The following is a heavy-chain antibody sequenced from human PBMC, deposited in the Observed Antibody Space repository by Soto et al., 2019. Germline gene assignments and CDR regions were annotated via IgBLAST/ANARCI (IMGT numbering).Heavy chain of an antibody. CDR3: ARSRGDIVATEWYFEL. CDR1: GGSFSGYY. V-gene: IGHV4-34*01. Sequence: PSETLSLTCAVYGGSFSGYYWSWIRQPPGKGLEWIGEINHSGSTNYNPSLKSRVTISVDTSKNQFSLKLSSVTAADTAVYYCARSRGDIVATEWYFELWGRGTLVTVSS. CDR2: INHSGST. D-gene: IGHD5-12*01. J-gene: IGHJ2*01.